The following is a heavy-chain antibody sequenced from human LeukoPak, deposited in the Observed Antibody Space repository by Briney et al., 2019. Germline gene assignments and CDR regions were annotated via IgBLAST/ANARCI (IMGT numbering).Heavy chain of an antibody. V-gene: IGHV3-23*01. D-gene: IGHD4-17*01. CDR1: GFTFSSYG. CDR3: AKDWVFYGDQGNFDL. J-gene: IGHJ2*01. Sequence: GGSLRLSCAASGFTFSSYGMSWVRQAPGKGLEWVSAISGSGGSTYYADSVKGRFTISRDNSKNTLYLQMNSLRAEDTAVYYCAKDWVFYGDQGNFDLWGRGTLVAVSS. CDR2: ISGSGGST.